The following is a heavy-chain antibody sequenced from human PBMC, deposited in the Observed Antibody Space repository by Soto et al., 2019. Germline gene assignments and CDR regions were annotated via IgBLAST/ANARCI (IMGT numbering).Heavy chain of an antibody. CDR2: IYYTGST. J-gene: IGHJ4*02. V-gene: IGHV4-61*01. CDR3: ARGRESYKWNDVGY. Sequence: SETLSLTCTVSGGSVSSAIYYWSWIRQPPGKGLEWIAYIYYTGSTDHNPSLRSRVTISVDTSKNQFSLRLSSVTAADTAVYYCARGRESYKWNDVGYWGKGTLVTVSS. CDR1: GGSVSSAIYY. D-gene: IGHD1-1*01.